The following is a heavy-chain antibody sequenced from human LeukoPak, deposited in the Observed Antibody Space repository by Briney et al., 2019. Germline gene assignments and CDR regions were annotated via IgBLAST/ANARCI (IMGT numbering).Heavy chain of an antibody. V-gene: IGHV3-66*01. CDR1: GFNITSNY. CDR2: IYSGGFT. CDR3: AREGMGYFDC. J-gene: IGHJ4*02. D-gene: IGHD5-24*01. Sequence: GGSLRLSCAASGFNITSNYMNWVRQAPGKGLEWVAIIYSGGFTYYRDSVKGRFTIYRDNSKNTVYLQMNSLRVEDTAVYYCAREGMGYFDCWGQGTLVTVSS.